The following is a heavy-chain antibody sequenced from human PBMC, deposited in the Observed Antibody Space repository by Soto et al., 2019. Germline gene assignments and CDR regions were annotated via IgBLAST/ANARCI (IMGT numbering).Heavy chain of an antibody. D-gene: IGHD4-17*01. V-gene: IGHV2-70*01. CDR1: GFSLSTSGMC. CDR3: ARIRAGGFGDYHYSYYGMDV. J-gene: IGHJ6*02. CDR2: IDWDDDK. Sequence: SGPTLVNPTQTLTLTCTFSGFSLSTSGMCVSWIRQPPGKALEWLALIDWDDDKYYSTSLKTRLTISKDTSKNQVVLTMTNMDPVDTATYYCARIRAGGFGDYHYSYYGMDVWGPGTTGTVSS.